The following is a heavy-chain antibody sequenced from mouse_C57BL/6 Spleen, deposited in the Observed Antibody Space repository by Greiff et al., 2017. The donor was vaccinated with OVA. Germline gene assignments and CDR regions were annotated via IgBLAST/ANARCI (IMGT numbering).Heavy chain of an antibody. V-gene: IGHV1-61*01. J-gene: IGHJ2*01. Sequence: QVQLQQPGAELVRPGSSVKLSCKASGYTFTSYWMDWVKQRPGQGLEWIGNIYPSDSETHYNQKFKDKATLTVDKSSSTAYMQLSSLTSEDSAVYYCARTFYYGSSYLYLDYWGQGTTLTVSS. D-gene: IGHD1-1*01. CDR2: IYPSDSET. CDR1: GYTFTSYW. CDR3: ARTFYYGSSYLYLDY.